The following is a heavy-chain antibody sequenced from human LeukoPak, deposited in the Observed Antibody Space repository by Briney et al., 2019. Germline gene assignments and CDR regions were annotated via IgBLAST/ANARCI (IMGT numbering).Heavy chain of an antibody. J-gene: IGHJ4*02. CDR2: LSGSGSKT. CDR1: GFTFSSYC. D-gene: IGHD7-27*01. CDR3: AKDLHWGLDY. Sequence: GGSLRLSCVVTGFTFSSYCMSWVRQAPGKGLEWVSALSGSGSKTYYADSVKGRFTISRDNSKNTLYLRVNNLRAEDTAVYYCAKDLHWGLDYWGQGTLVTVSS. V-gene: IGHV3-23*01.